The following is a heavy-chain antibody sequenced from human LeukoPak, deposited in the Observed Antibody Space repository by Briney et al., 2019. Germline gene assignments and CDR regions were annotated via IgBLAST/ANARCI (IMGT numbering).Heavy chain of an antibody. CDR2: ISSSGSTI. Sequence: AGGSLRLSCAASGFTFSDYYMSWIRQAPGKGLEWVSYISSSGSTIYYADSVKGRFTISRDNAKNSLYLQMNSLRAEDTAVYYCAREVGAVAASWFDPWGQGTLVTVSS. V-gene: IGHV3-11*04. CDR1: GFTFSDYY. D-gene: IGHD6-19*01. J-gene: IGHJ5*02. CDR3: AREVGAVAASWFDP.